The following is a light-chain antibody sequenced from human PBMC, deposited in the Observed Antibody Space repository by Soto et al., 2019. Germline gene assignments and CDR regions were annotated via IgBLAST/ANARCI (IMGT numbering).Light chain of an antibody. V-gene: IGLV2-14*01. CDR1: SSDVGGYNY. J-gene: IGLJ2*01. Sequence: QSVLTQPASVSGSPGQSITISCTGTSSDVGGYNYVSWYQQHPGKAPKLMIYDVNTRPSGVSNRFSGSKSGNTASLTISGLQAEAEADYYCSSYTSSISFGGGTQLTVL. CDR2: DVN. CDR3: SSYTSSIS.